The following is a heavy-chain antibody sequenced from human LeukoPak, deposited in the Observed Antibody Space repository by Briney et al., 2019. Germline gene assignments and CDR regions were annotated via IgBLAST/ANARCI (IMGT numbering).Heavy chain of an antibody. V-gene: IGHV4-34*01. CDR1: GGSFSGYY. D-gene: IGHD2-2*01. J-gene: IGHJ4*02. CDR2: INHSGST. Sequence: PSETLPLTCAVYGGSFSGYYWSWIRQPPGKGLEWIGEINHSGSTNYNPSLKSRVTISVDTSKNQFSLKLSSVTAADTAVYYCARGIVPAAVAKTFDYWGQGTLVTVSS. CDR3: ARGIVPAAVAKTFDY.